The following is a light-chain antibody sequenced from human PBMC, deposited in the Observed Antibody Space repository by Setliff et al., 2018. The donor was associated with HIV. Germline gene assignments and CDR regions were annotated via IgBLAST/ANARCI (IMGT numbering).Light chain of an antibody. CDR1: SSNIGAGYD. V-gene: IGLV1-40*01. CDR3: QSYDSSVKDYV. J-gene: IGLJ1*01. Sequence: QSVLTQPPSVSGAPGQRVTLSCTGSSSNIGAGYDVKWYQQLPGTAPKLLINGNSNRPSGVPDRFSGSKSDTSASLAITGLQAEDEADYYCQSYDSSVKDYVFGTGTKVT. CDR2: GNS.